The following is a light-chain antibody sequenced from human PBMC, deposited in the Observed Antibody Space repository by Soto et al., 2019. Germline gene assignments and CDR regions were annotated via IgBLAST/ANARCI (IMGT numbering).Light chain of an antibody. J-gene: IGKJ4*01. V-gene: IGKV3-15*01. CDR2: GAS. CDR3: QQYNSWVT. CDR1: QSISTT. Sequence: IVLTQSPFTLSVSPGERATLSCRASQSISTTLVWYQQKPGQAPRLLIYGASTRATGVPARFSGSGSGTEFTLTISSLQSEDFAVYYCQQYNSWVTFGGGTKVDIK.